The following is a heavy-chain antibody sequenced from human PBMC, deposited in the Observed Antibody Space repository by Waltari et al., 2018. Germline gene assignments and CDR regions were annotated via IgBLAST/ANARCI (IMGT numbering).Heavy chain of an antibody. CDR3: TRDKLDYYNGMDV. CDR1: GDTFSSYF. V-gene: IGHV1-46*03. CDR2: INPSDGGT. Sequence: QVQLVQSGAEVKKPGASVKVSCRTSGDTFSSYFIFWVRQAPGQGLEWMGIINPSDGGTNYPQKFQDRVTMTRDTSTSTVYMELRSLRSEDTAVYYCTRDKLDYYNGMDVWSQGTTVTVSS. D-gene: IGHD3-3*02. J-gene: IGHJ6*02.